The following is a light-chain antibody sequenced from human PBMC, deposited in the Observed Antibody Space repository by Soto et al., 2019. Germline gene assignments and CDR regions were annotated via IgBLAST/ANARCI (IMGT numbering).Light chain of an antibody. J-gene: IGKJ1*01. CDR1: QSITNY. Sequence: DIQMTQSPSSLSTSVGDRVPITCRASQSITNYLNWYQQKPGRVPKLLIYAASRLQSGVPSRFSGSGSGTDFTLTISSLQPEDFATYYCQQSYITPWTFGQGTKVEIK. CDR2: AAS. CDR3: QQSYITPWT. V-gene: IGKV1-39*01.